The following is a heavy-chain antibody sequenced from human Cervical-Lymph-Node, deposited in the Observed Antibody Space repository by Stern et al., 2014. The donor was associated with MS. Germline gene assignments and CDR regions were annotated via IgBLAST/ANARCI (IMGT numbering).Heavy chain of an antibody. Sequence: QVQLGQSGAEGKKPGSSVKVSCKASGGTLGSYAVSWVRQSPGQGLEWMGGIIPPFGRSIYAQKFQGRVTITADTVTTTVYMELTSLRSEDTAVYYCASLGVTTSRWGKGALVTVSS. CDR1: GGTLGSYA. D-gene: IGHD2-21*02. V-gene: IGHV1-69*06. CDR2: IIPPFGRS. J-gene: IGHJ4*02. CDR3: ASLGVTTSR.